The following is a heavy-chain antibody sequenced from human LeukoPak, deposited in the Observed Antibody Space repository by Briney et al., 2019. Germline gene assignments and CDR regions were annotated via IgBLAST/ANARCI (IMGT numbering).Heavy chain of an antibody. CDR2: IWYDGSNK. V-gene: IGHV3-30*02. Sequence: PGGSLRLSCAAPGFTFSSYGMHWVRQAPGKGLEWVAVIWYDGSNKYYADSVKGRFTISRDNSKNTLYLQMNSLRAEDTAVYYCAKEYYYGSGSYIPDYWGQGTLVTVSS. CDR3: AKEYYYGSGSYIPDY. J-gene: IGHJ4*02. CDR1: GFTFSSYG. D-gene: IGHD3-10*01.